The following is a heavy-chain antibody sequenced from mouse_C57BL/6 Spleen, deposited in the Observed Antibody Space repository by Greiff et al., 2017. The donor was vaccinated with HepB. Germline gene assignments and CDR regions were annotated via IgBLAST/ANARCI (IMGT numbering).Heavy chain of an antibody. Sequence: QVQLQQSGAELVKPGASVKISCKASGYSFSSYWMNWVKQRPGKGLEWIGQIYPGDGDTNYNGKFKGKATLTADKSSSTAYMHLSSLTAEDSAVYFCARCEDYGNWFAYWGQGTLVTVSA. CDR3: ARCEDYGNWFAY. CDR2: IYPGDGDT. CDR1: GYSFSSYW. D-gene: IGHD2-1*01. V-gene: IGHV1-80*01. J-gene: IGHJ3*01.